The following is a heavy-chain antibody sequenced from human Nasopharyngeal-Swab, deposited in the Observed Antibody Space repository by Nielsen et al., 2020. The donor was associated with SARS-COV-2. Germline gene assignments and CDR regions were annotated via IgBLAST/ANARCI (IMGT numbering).Heavy chain of an antibody. D-gene: IGHD6-19*01. CDR2: FDPEDGET. Sequence: ASVKVSCKVSGYTLTDLSMHWVRQAPGKGLEWMGGFDPEDGETIYAQKFQGRVTMTEDTSTDTAYMELSSLRSEDTAVYYCVTGAAVAGTPISYYYYYGMDVWGQGTTVTVSS. CDR3: VTGAAVAGTPISYYYYYGMDV. V-gene: IGHV1-24*01. CDR1: GYTLTDLS. J-gene: IGHJ6*02.